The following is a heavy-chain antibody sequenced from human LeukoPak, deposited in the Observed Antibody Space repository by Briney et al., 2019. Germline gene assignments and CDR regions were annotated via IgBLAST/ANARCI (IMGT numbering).Heavy chain of an antibody. CDR2: ISAYNGNT. Sequence: ASVKVSCKASGYTFTSYGISWVRQAPGQGLEWMGWISAYNGNTNYAQKLQGRVTMTTDTSTSTAYMELRSLRSDDTAVYYCARDRVARYYYGSGSYLRVNWLDPWGQGTLVTVSS. CDR1: GYTFTSYG. V-gene: IGHV1-18*01. D-gene: IGHD3-10*01. J-gene: IGHJ5*02. CDR3: ARDRVARYYYGSGSYLRVNWLDP.